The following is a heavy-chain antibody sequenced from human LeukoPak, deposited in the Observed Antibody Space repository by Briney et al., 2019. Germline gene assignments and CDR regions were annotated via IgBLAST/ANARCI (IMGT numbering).Heavy chain of an antibody. CDR3: ARDIMTVGVVDY. V-gene: IGHV3-74*01. Sequence: GGSLRLSCVASGFTFSSYVMSWVRQAPGKGLVWVSRINSDGSGTNYADSVKGRFTISSDNAKNTLYLQMNSLRAEDTAVYYCARDIMTVGVVDYWGQGTLVTVSS. J-gene: IGHJ4*02. D-gene: IGHD3-16*01. CDR1: GFTFSSYV. CDR2: INSDGSGT.